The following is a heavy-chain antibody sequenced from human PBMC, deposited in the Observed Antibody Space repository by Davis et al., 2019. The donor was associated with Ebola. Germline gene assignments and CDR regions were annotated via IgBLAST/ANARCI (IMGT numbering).Heavy chain of an antibody. CDR1: GGSFSGYY. D-gene: IGHD6-19*01. Sequence: SETLSLTCAVYGGSFSGYYWSWIRQPPGKGLEWIGYIYHSGSTNYNPSLKSRVTISVDTSKNQFSLKLSSVTAADTAVYYCARGGGWLVRDYWGQGTLVTVSS. V-gene: IGHV4-34*01. J-gene: IGHJ4*02. CDR2: IYHSGST. CDR3: ARGGGWLVRDY.